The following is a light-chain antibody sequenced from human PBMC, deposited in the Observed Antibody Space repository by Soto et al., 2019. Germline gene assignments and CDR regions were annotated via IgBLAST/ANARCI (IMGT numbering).Light chain of an antibody. CDR3: QQYNGYSWT. Sequence: DIQMTQSPSTLSASVGDRVTITCRASQSISSWLAWYQQKPGKAPKLLIYDASSLESGVPSRFSGSGSGTEFTLTFSSLQPDDFATYYGQQYNGYSWTFGQGTRVKI. CDR1: QSISSW. J-gene: IGKJ1*01. V-gene: IGKV1-5*01. CDR2: DAS.